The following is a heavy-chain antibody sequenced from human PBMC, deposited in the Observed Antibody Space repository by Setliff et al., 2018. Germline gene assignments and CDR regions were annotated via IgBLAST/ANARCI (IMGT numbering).Heavy chain of an antibody. Sequence: GASVKVSCKASGGSFSNYAIIWVRQAPGQGPEWMGGIIPIYGSTNNAEKFQGRVTFSADESMSTVYMELSSLTSADTALYYCARGRNVAARLLDSWGQGTLVTVSS. CDR1: GGSFSNYA. CDR3: ARGRNVAARLLDS. J-gene: IGHJ4*02. V-gene: IGHV1-69*13. D-gene: IGHD6-6*01. CDR2: IIPIYGST.